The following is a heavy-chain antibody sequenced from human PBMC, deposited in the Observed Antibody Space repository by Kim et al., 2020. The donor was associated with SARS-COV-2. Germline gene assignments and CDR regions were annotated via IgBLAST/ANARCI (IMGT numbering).Heavy chain of an antibody. CDR1: GDSVSSNSAA. D-gene: IGHD5-12*01. V-gene: IGHV6-1*01. J-gene: IGHJ4*02. CDR2: TYYRSKWYN. Sequence: SQTLSLTCAISGDSVSSNSAAWNWIRQSPSRGLEWLGRTYYRSKWYNDYAVSVKSRITINPDTSKNQFSLQLNSVTPEDTAVYYCARVLSGYSGYEGWYYFDYWGQGTLVTVSS. CDR3: ARVLSGYSGYEGWYYFDY.